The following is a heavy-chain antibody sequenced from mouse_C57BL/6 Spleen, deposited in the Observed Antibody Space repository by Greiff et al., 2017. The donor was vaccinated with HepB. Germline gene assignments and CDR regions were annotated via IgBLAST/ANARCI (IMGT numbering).Heavy chain of an antibody. D-gene: IGHD2-5*01. Sequence: VKLMESGPGLVAPSQSLSITCTVSGFSLTSYGVHWVRQPPGKGLEWLVVIWSDGSATYNSALKSRLSISKDNSKSQVFLKMNSLQTDDTAMYYCARHEGYYSNYGAMDYWGQGTSVTVSS. CDR2: IWSDGSA. V-gene: IGHV2-6-1*01. J-gene: IGHJ4*01. CDR1: GFSLTSYG. CDR3: ARHEGYYSNYGAMDY.